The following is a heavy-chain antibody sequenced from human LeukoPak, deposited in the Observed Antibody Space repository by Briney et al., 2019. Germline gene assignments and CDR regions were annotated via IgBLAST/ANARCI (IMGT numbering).Heavy chain of an antibody. CDR3: TTGPITIATTGTFDY. CDR2: VKSKPDGGTA. Sequence: GGSLRLSCTPSGFTFINAWMSWVRQAPGKGLEWVGRVKSKPDGGTADYAAPVRGRFTISRDDSKNTLYLQLNSLKIEDTAVYYCTTGPITIATTGTFDYWGQGTLVTVSS. D-gene: IGHD6-13*01. V-gene: IGHV3-15*01. CDR1: GFTFINAW. J-gene: IGHJ4*02.